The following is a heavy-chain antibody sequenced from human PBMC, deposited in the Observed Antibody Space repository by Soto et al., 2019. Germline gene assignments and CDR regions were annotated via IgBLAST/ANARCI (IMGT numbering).Heavy chain of an antibody. CDR1: GDSISTDY. Sequence: PSETLSLTSTVSGDSISTDYWSWIRPSPGKGLEWIGFIYYGGSTNYNPSLKSRVTISVDTPKNQFSLKLSSVTAADTAVYYCARGSYYYDSSGYYHYWGQGTLVTVSS. CDR3: ARGSYYYDSSGYYHY. D-gene: IGHD3-22*01. J-gene: IGHJ4*02. CDR2: IYYGGST. V-gene: IGHV4-59*08.